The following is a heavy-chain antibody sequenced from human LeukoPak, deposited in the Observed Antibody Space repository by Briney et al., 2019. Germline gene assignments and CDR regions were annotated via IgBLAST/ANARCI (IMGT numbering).Heavy chain of an antibody. J-gene: IGHJ4*02. Sequence: GGSLRLSCAASGFTFSSYWMSWVRQAPGKGLEWVANIKQDGSEKYYVDSVKGRFTISRDNAKNSLYLQTNSLRAEDTAVYYCARERIVVVPAAIDYWGQGTLVTVSS. CDR3: ARERIVVVPAAIDY. CDR1: GFTFSSYW. V-gene: IGHV3-7*03. D-gene: IGHD2-2*01. CDR2: IKQDGSEK.